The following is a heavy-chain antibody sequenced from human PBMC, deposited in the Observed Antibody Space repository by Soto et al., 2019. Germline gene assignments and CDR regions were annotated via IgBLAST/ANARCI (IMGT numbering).Heavy chain of an antibody. CDR3: AGTRISERAHHQCYSGLDG. CDR1: GFSLTTHGVC. Sequence: SGPTLVNPTQTLTLTCSFSGFSLTTHGVCVSWIRQPPGKALEWLALVDWDDGKYYNTSRKTRLTISKDNSKNQVGLTLANVDALDTAKYFCAGTRISERAHHQCYSGLDGWGQGYTVTVSS. V-gene: IGHV2-70*12. D-gene: IGHD6-25*01. CDR2: VDWDDGK. J-gene: IGHJ6*02.